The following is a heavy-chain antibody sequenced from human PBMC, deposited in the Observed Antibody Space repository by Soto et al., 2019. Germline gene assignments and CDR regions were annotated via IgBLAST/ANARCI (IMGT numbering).Heavy chain of an antibody. CDR1: GGSISSYY. J-gene: IGHJ4*02. CDR2: IYNSGST. D-gene: IGHD3-10*01. V-gene: IGHV4-59*01. Sequence: ETLSLTCTVSGGSISSYYWSWIRQPPGKGLEWIGFIYNSGSTNYNPSLKSRVTISMDTSRNQFSLILSSVTAADTAVYYCARAPYGSGTKPYYFDYWGQGTLVTVS. CDR3: ARAPYGSGTKPYYFDY.